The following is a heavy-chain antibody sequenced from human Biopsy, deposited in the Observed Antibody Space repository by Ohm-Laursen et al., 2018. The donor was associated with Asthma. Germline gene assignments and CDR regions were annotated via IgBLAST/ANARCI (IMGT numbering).Heavy chain of an antibody. CDR2: IYHLGNA. D-gene: IGHD6-19*01. CDR3: AKIYDRLVLYGMDV. CDR1: GGSISVSNW. V-gene: IGHV4-4*02. J-gene: IGHJ6*02. Sequence: SDTLSLTCDVSGGSISVSNWWSWVRQPPGRGLEWIGQIYHLGNANYNPSLKSRVTMSVDKSKNQFSLKLTSVTAADTAVYYCAKIYDRLVLYGMDVWGQGTTVTVSS.